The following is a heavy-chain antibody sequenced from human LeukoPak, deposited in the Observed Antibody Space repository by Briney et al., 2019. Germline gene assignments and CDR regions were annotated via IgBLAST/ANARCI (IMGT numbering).Heavy chain of an antibody. V-gene: IGHV1-3*01. J-gene: IGHJ6*03. CDR1: GYTFTSYA. Sequence: ASVKVSCKASGYTFTSYAMHWVRQAPGQRLEWMGWINAGNGNTKYSQKFQGRVTITTDESTSTAYMELSSLRSEDTAVYYCARGGQGGLYYYMDVWGKGTTVTVSS. D-gene: IGHD3-16*01. CDR3: ARGGQGGLYYYMDV. CDR2: INAGNGNT.